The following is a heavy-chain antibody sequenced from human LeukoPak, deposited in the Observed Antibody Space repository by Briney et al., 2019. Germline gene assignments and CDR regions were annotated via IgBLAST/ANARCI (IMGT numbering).Heavy chain of an antibody. Sequence: GGSLRLSCAASGFTFSSYSMNWVRQAPGKGLEWVSSISSSSSYIYYADSVKGRFTISRDNAKNSLYLQMNSLRAEDTAVYYCARVGLLWFGEPEGGDAFDIWGQGTMVTVSS. CDR3: ARVGLLWFGEPEGGDAFDI. CDR2: ISSSSSYI. V-gene: IGHV3-21*01. D-gene: IGHD3-10*01. J-gene: IGHJ3*02. CDR1: GFTFSSYS.